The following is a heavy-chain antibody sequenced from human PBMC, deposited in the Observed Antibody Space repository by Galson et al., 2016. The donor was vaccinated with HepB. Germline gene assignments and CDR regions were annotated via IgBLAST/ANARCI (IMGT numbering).Heavy chain of an antibody. CDR2: FGAAGDT. J-gene: IGHJ2*01. CDR1: GFTFSSYD. D-gene: IGHD5/OR15-5a*01. CDR3: ARELSKTGYFDL. Sequence: SLRLSCAASGFTFSSYDMHWVRQATGKGLEWVSVFGAAGDTYQADSVKGRFTISRENAKSSLYLQMNSLRAGDTAVYYCARELSKTGYFDLWGRGTLVTVSS. V-gene: IGHV3-13*04.